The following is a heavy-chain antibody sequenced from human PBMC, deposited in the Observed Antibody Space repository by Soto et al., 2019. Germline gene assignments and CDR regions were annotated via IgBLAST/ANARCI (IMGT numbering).Heavy chain of an antibody. CDR2: ISYDGSNK. D-gene: IGHD3-3*01. V-gene: IGHV3-30*18. Sequence: LRLSCAASGFTFFSYGMHWVRQAPGKGLEWVAVISYDGSNKYYGDSVKGRFTISRDNSKNTLYLQMNSLRADDTAVYYCAKDRAGDIYVAARSGLDYWGQGNLVTVSS. CDR1: GFTFFSYG. J-gene: IGHJ4*02. CDR3: AKDRAGDIYVAARSGLDY.